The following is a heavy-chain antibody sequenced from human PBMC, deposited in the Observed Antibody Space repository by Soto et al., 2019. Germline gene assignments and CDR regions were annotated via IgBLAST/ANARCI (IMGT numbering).Heavy chain of an antibody. J-gene: IGHJ4*02. V-gene: IGHV6-1*01. D-gene: IGHD1-26*01. CDR3: ARDPPDFNSGFDS. Sequence: SQTLSLTCAICGDSVSNNGATWYWIRQSPSRGLEWLGRAYYRSRWQYDYATSVRSRITIIPDTSKNQFSLQLTSVTPEHTPVYYCARDPPDFNSGFDSWGQGSLVTVSS. CDR1: GDSVSNNGAT. CDR2: AYYRSRWQY.